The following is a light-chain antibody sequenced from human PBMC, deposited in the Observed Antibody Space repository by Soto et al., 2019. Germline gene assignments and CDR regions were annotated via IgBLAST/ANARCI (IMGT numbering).Light chain of an antibody. V-gene: IGKV1-27*01. CDR1: QGISNY. CDR3: QKYNSASFT. CDR2: AAS. Sequence: DIQMTQSPSSLSASVEDRVTITCRASQGISNYLAWYQQKPGKVPKLLIYAASTLQSGVPSRFSGSGSGTDFTLTISRLQPEDVATYYCQKYNSASFTFGPGTKVDIK. J-gene: IGKJ3*01.